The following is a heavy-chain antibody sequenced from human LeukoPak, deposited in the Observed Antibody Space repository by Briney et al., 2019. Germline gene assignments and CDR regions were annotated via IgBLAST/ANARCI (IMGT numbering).Heavy chain of an antibody. CDR2: ISGSGGST. CDR1: GVTFSSYA. V-gene: IGHV3-23*01. D-gene: IGHD5-18*01. CDR3: AKGGYSYGYAY. Sequence: GGSLRLSCAASGVTFSSYAMSWVRQAPGKGLEWVSAISGSGGSTYYADSVKGRFTISRDNSKNTLYLQMNSLRAEDTAVYYCAKGGYSYGYAYWGQGTLVTVSS. J-gene: IGHJ4*02.